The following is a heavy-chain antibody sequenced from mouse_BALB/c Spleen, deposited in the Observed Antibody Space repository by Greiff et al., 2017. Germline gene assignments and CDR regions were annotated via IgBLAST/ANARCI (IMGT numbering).Heavy chain of an antibody. CDR1: GFTFSDYG. D-gene: IGHD2-3*01. J-gene: IGHJ3*01. Sequence: EVMLVESGGGLVQPGGSRKLSCAASGFTFSDYGMAWVRQAPGKGPEWVAFISNLAYSIYYADTVTGRFTISRENAKNTLYLEMSSLRSEDTAMYYCARVDGYYSFAYWGQGTLVTVSA. CDR2: ISNLAYSI. CDR3: ARVDGYYSFAY. V-gene: IGHV5-15*02.